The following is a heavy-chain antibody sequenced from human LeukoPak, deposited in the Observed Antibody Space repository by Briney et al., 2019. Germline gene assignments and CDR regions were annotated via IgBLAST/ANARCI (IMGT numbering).Heavy chain of an antibody. V-gene: IGHV4-59*01. Sequence: PSETLSLTCTVSGGSISSYYWSWIRQPPGKGLEWIGYISYSGSTNYNPSLKSRVTISLDTSKNQFSLKLSSVTAADTAVYYCARYYYDSSAFYNLDYWGQGTLVTVSS. CDR1: GGSISSYY. CDR3: ARYYYDSSAFYNLDY. D-gene: IGHD3-22*01. CDR2: ISYSGST. J-gene: IGHJ4*02.